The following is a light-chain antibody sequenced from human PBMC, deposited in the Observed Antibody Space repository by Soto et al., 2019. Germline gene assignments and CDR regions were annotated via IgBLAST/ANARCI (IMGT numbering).Light chain of an antibody. Sequence: IQLTQSPSSLSASVGETVTITCRASQDIDNSLNWYQHKPGKAPKLLGYAVSFLETGVPSRFSGRGSGTVFSLTINSLQSDDFATYYCQQHDGRPTMTFGQGTRLDSK. J-gene: IGKJ5*01. V-gene: IGKV1-33*01. CDR1: QDIDNS. CDR3: QQHDGRPTMT. CDR2: AVS.